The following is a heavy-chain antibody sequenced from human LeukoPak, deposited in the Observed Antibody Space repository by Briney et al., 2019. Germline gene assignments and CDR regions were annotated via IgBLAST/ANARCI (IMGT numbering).Heavy chain of an antibody. CDR2: INHSGST. CDR3: ARFSYSGSYYDY. Sequence: SETLSLTCAVYGVSFSGYYWSWIRQPPGKGLEWIGEINHSGSTNYNPSLKSRVTISVDTSKNQFSLKLSSVTAADTAVYYCARFSYSGSYYDYWGQGTLVTVSS. J-gene: IGHJ4*02. V-gene: IGHV4-34*01. CDR1: GVSFSGYY. D-gene: IGHD1-26*01.